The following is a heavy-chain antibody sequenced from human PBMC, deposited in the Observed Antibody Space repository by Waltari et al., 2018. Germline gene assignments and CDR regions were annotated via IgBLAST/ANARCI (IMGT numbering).Heavy chain of an antibody. V-gene: IGHV3-48*01. CDR1: GFTFSSYI. Sequence: EVQLVESGGGLVQPGGSLRLSCAASGFTFSSYIMNWVRQAPGKGLEWVSYISSSSSTIYYADSVKGRFTISRDNAKNSLYLQMNSLRAEDTAVYYCVGGYYYYGMDVWGQGTTVTVSS. CDR3: VGGYYYYGMDV. J-gene: IGHJ6*02. CDR2: ISSSSSTI. D-gene: IGHD3-16*01.